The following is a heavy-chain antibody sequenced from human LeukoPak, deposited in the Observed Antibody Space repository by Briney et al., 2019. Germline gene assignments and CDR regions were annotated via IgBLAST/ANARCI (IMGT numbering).Heavy chain of an antibody. CDR2: IYYSGST. CDR3: ARGKDPRGWFDP. CDR1: GGSISSYY. Sequence: SETLSLTCTVSGGSISSYYWSWIRQPPGKGLEWNGYIYYSGSTNYNPSLKSRVTISVDTSKNQFSLKLSSVTAADTAVYYCARGKDPRGWFDPWGQGTLVTVSS. J-gene: IGHJ5*02. V-gene: IGHV4-59*01.